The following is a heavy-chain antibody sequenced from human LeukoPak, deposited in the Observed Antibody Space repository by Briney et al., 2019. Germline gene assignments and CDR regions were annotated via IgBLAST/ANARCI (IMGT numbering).Heavy chain of an antibody. CDR3: ASDLGCCSSTSCTTPDAFDI. CDR1: GFTFSDYY. J-gene: IGHJ3*02. Sequence: GGSLRLSCAASGFTFSDYYMSWIRQAPGKGLEWVSYISSSGSTIYYADSVKGRFTISRDNAKNSLYLQMNSLRAEDTAVYYCASDLGCCSSTSCTTPDAFDIWGQGTMVTVSS. CDR2: ISSSGSTI. V-gene: IGHV3-11*01. D-gene: IGHD2-2*01.